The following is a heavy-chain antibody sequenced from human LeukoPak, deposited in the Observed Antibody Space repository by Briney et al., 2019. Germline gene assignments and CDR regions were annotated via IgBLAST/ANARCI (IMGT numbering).Heavy chain of an antibody. Sequence: GGSLRLSCGASGFTFSSYAMHWVRQAPGKGLEYVSAISSNGGSTYYANSVKGRFTISRDNSKNTLYLQMGSLRAEDMAVYYCARDSGADFPLYYFDYWGQGTLVTVSS. D-gene: IGHD3-10*01. CDR3: ARDSGADFPLYYFDY. CDR1: GFTFSSYA. CDR2: ISSNGGST. J-gene: IGHJ4*02. V-gene: IGHV3-64*01.